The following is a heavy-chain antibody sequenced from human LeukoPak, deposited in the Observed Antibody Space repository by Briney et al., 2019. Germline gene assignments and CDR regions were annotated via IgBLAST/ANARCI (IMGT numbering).Heavy chain of an antibody. CDR3: ATVEAVAGLFDY. CDR2: FDPEDGET. Sequence: ASVKVSCKVSGYTLTELSMHWVRQAPGKGREWMGGFDPEDGETIYAQKFQGRVTMTEDTSTDTAYMELSSLRSEDTAVYYCATVEAVAGLFDYWGQGTLVTVSS. J-gene: IGHJ4*02. V-gene: IGHV1-24*01. D-gene: IGHD6-19*01. CDR1: GYTLTELS.